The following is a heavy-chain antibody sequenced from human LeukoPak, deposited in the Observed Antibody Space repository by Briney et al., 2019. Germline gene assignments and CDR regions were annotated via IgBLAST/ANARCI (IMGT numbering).Heavy chain of an antibody. D-gene: IGHD3-22*01. CDR2: INPSGGGT. CDR1: GYTFTSYY. Sequence: GASVKVSCKASGYTFTSYYMHWVRQAPGQGLEWMGIINPSGGGTSYAQKFQGRVTMTRDTSTSTAYMALSSLRSEDTAVYYCASPGYASSGFNYWGQGTLVTVSS. V-gene: IGHV1-46*01. J-gene: IGHJ4*02. CDR3: ASPGYASSGFNY.